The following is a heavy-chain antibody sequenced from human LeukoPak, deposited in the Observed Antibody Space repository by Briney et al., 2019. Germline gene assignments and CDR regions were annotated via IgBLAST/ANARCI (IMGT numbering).Heavy chain of an antibody. D-gene: IGHD3-10*01. CDR2: IKQDGSEK. J-gene: IGHJ4*02. V-gene: IGHV3-7*03. Sequence: GGSLRLSYAASGFTYSSYWMSWVRQAPGKGLEWVANIKQDGSEKYYVDSVKGRFTISRDNAKNSLYLQMNSLRAEDTAVYYCARVILYGSGSYYIDYWGQGTLVTVSS. CDR1: GFTYSSYW. CDR3: ARVILYGSGSYYIDY.